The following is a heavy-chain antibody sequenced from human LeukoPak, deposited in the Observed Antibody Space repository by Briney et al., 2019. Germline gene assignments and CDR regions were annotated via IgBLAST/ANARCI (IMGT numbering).Heavy chain of an antibody. Sequence: GGSLRLSCAASGFTFSTYGMHWVRQAPGKGLEWVAVIWFDGSNKYCADSVKGRFTISRDNSKNTLYLQMNSLRAEDTAVYYCQPLLEWFHPLDAFDIWGQGTMVTVSS. V-gene: IGHV3-33*01. D-gene: IGHD3-3*01. CDR2: IWFDGSNK. J-gene: IGHJ3*02. CDR3: QPLLEWFHPLDAFDI. CDR1: GFTFSTYG.